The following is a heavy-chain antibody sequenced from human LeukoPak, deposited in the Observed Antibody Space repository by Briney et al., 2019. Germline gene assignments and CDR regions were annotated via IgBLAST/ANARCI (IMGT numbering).Heavy chain of an antibody. CDR3: ARPRGCNSGRCNNFDY. CDR1: GFNFGGFS. CDR2: MNEYGGDI. D-gene: IGHD2-8*01. V-gene: IGHV3-7*01. J-gene: IGHJ4*02. Sequence: PGGSLRLSCAASGFNFGGFSMSWVRQAPGKGLEWVTHMNEYGGDIFYVDSVKDRFTISRDNAKNLLYLQMNSLRAGDTAVYFCARPRGCNSGRCNNFDYWGQGTLVTVSS.